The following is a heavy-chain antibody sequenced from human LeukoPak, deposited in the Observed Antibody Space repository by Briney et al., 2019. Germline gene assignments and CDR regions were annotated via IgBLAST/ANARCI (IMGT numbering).Heavy chain of an antibody. CDR2: IIPIFGTA. CDR3: ARHSAAANWFDP. D-gene: IGHD2-15*01. CDR1: GGTFSSYA. Sequence: ASVKVSCKASGGTFSSYAISWVRQAPGQGLEWMGGIIPIFGTANYAQKFQGRVTITADESTSTAYMELSSLRSEDTAVYYCARHSAAANWFDPWGQGTLVTVSS. V-gene: IGHV1-69*13. J-gene: IGHJ5*02.